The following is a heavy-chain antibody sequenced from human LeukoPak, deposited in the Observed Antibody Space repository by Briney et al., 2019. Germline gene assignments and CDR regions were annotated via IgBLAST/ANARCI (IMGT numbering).Heavy chain of an antibody. CDR2: VFYRGST. D-gene: IGHD3-3*01. V-gene: IGHV4-39*01. CDR3: ASTYYDFWSGYYKSYFDY. CDR1: GASIDTTSYY. J-gene: IGHJ4*02. Sequence: PSETLSLTCAVSGASIDTTSYYWGWIRQPPGKGLEWIGSVFYRGSTYYNPSLKSRVTISADTSKNQFSLKLSSVTAADTAVYYCASTYYDFWSGYYKSYFDYWGQGTLVTASS.